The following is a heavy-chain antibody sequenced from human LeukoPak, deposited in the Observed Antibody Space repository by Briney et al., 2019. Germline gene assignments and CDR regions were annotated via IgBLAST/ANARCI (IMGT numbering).Heavy chain of an antibody. CDR3: ARAPPRGSYYRGYFDY. D-gene: IGHD3-10*01. CDR2: INHSGST. J-gene: IGHJ4*02. V-gene: IGHV4-38-2*02. Sequence: SETLSLTCTVSGYSISSGYYWSWIRQPPGKGLEWVGEINHSGSTNYNPSLKSRVTISVDTSKNQFSLNLSSVTAADTAVYYCARAPPRGSYYRGYFDYWGQGTLVTVSS. CDR1: GYSISSGYY.